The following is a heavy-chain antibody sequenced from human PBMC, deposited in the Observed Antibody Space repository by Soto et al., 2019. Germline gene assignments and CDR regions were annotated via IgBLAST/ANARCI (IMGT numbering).Heavy chain of an antibody. V-gene: IGHV3-23*01. J-gene: IGHJ6*02. CDR3: AKVITTDISYWYGMDV. Sequence: PGGSLRLSCAASGFTFSSYPMVWVRQAPGKGLESISSISGSGTSYYADSVKGRFTIYRDNSEDTLYLQMNSLRAEDTSVYYCAKVITTDISYWYGMDVWGQGTTVTVSS. CDR1: GFTFSSYP. CDR2: ISGSGTS. D-gene: IGHD1-26*01.